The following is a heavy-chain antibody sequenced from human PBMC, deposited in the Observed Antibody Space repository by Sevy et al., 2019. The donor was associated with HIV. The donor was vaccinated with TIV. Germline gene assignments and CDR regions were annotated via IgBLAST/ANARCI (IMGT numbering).Heavy chain of an antibody. CDR2: ISYDGSNK. V-gene: IGHV3-30*18. CDR1: GFTFSNYG. J-gene: IGHJ4*02. Sequence: GGSLRLSCVASGFTFSNYGMHWVRQAPGKGLEWVTVISYDGSNKDYADSVKSRLTISRDNSKNTLYLQMNSLRTEDTAVYYCAKAWYSSSWYSTPFDYWGQGTLVTVSS. CDR3: AKAWYSSSWYSTPFDY. D-gene: IGHD6-13*01.